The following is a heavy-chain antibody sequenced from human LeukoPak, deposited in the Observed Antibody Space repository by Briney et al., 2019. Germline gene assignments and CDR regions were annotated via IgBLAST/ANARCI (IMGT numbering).Heavy chain of an antibody. CDR2: IYSSGST. D-gene: IGHD6-19*01. CDR3: ARQGGNGWCTV. V-gene: IGHV4-39*01. CDR1: RGSISSSGYY. Sequence: SETLSLTCTVSRGSISSSGYYWGWIRQPPGKGLEWIGNIYSSGSTYYNPSLKSRVTVSVDTSKNQFSLRLSSVTAADTAVYYCARQGGNGWCTVWGQGTLVTVSS. J-gene: IGHJ4*02.